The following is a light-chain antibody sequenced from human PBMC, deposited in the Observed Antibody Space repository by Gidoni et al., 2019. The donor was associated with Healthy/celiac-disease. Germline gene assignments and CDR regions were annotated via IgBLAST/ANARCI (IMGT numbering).Light chain of an antibody. V-gene: IGLV1-40*01. J-gene: IGLJ2*01. CDR3: QSYDSSLSGVV. CDR1: SSNIGAGYD. CDR2: GNN. Sequence: QSVLTQPPSVSGAPGQRVTISCTGSSSNIGAGYDVHWYQQLPGTAPKPLIYGNNNRPSGVPDQFSGSKSGTSASLAITGLQAEDEADYYCQSYDSSLSGVVFGGGTKLTVL.